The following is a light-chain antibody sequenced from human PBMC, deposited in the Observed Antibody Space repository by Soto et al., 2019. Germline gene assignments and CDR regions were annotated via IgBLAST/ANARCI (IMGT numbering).Light chain of an antibody. J-gene: IGLJ7*01. V-gene: IGLV1-47*01. Sequence: QSVLTQPPSASGTPGQRVTISCSGSSSNIGSNYVYWYRQLPGTALKLLIYRNNQRPSGVPDRFSGSKSGTSASLAISGLRSEDEADYYCAAWDDSLSGALFGGGTQLTVL. CDR3: AAWDDSLSGAL. CDR2: RNN. CDR1: SSNIGSNY.